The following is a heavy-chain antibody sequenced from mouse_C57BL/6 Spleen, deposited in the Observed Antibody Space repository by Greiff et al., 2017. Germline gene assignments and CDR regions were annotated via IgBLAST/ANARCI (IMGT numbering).Heavy chain of an antibody. CDR1: GYTFTSYG. Sequence: QVQLKQSGAELARPGASVKLSCKASGYTFTSYGISWVKQRTGQGLEWIGEIYPRSGNTYYNEKFKGKATLTADKSSSTAYMELRSLTSEDSAVYFCAREGAYFFAYWDQGTLVTVSA. J-gene: IGHJ3*01. CDR2: IYPRSGNT. D-gene: IGHD2-10*01. CDR3: AREGAYFFAY. V-gene: IGHV1-81*01.